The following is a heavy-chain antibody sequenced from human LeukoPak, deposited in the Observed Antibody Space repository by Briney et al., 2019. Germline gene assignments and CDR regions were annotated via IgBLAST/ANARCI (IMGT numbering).Heavy chain of an antibody. CDR1: GGSISSYY. Sequence: SETLSLTCTVSGGSISSYYWSWIRQPPGKGLEWIGYIYYSGSTNYNPSLKSRVTISVDTSKNQFSLKLSSVTAADTAVYYCARVYLTLRGAYYMDVWGKGTTVTISS. CDR3: ARVYLTLRGAYYMDV. D-gene: IGHD3-10*01. V-gene: IGHV4-59*12. J-gene: IGHJ6*03. CDR2: IYYSGST.